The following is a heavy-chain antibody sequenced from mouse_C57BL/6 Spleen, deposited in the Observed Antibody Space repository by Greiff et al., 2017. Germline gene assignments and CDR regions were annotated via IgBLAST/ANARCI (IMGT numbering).Heavy chain of an antibody. CDR2: IYPRSGNT. V-gene: IGHV1-81*01. Sequence: VKVVESGAELARPGASVKLSCKASGYTFTSYGISWVKQRTGQGLEWIGEIYPRSGNTYYNEKFKGKATLTADKSSSTAYMELRSLTSEDSAVYFCARSSYGSSPDWYFDVWGTGTTVTVSS. CDR1: GYTFTSYG. D-gene: IGHD1-1*01. CDR3: ARSSYGSSPDWYFDV. J-gene: IGHJ1*03.